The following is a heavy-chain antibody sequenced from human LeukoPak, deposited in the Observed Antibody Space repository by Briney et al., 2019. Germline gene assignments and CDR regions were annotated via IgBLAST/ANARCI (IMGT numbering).Heavy chain of an antibody. V-gene: IGHV4-4*02. CDR3: ASSSGYRSYYFDY. Sequence: SGTLSLTCAVSGGSISSSNWWSWVRQPPGKGLEWIGEIYHSGSTNYNPSLKSRVTISVGKSKNQFSLKLGSVTAADTAVYYCASSSGYRSYYFDYWGQGTLVTVSS. CDR1: GGSISSSNW. D-gene: IGHD3-22*01. J-gene: IGHJ4*02. CDR2: IYHSGST.